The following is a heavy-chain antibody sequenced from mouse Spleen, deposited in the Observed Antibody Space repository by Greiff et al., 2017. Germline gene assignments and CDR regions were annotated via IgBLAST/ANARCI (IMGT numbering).Heavy chain of an antibody. CDR1: GFTFSSYA. V-gene: IGHV5-6-5*01. Sequence: DVMLVESGGGLVKPGGSLKLSCAASGFTFSSYAMSWVRQTPEKRLEWVASISSGGSTYYPDSVKGRFTISRDNARNILYLQMSSLRSEDTAMYYCARGGPPYYAMDYWGQGTSVTVSS. CDR2: ISSGGST. CDR3: ARGGPPYYAMDY. J-gene: IGHJ4*01.